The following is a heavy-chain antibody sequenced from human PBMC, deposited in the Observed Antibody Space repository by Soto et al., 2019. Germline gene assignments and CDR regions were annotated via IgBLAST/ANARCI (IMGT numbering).Heavy chain of an antibody. CDR1: GGSISSSNW. D-gene: IGHD1-26*01. CDR3: ARVSGSYYYGRDV. Sequence: QVQLQESGPGLVKPSGTLSLTCAVSGGSISSSNWWSWVRQPPGKGLEWIGEIYHSGSTNYNPSPXXRXXLSVDKSKNHFSLKLSSVTAADTAVYYCARVSGSYYYGRDVWGQGTTVTVPS. CDR2: IYHSGST. J-gene: IGHJ6*02. V-gene: IGHV4-4*02.